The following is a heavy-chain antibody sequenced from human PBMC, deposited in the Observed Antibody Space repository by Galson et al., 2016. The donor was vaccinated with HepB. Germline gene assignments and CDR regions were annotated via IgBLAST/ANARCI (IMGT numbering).Heavy chain of an antibody. V-gene: IGHV1-3*01. D-gene: IGHD2-2*01. J-gene: IGHJ5*02. CDR1: GYIFSRYV. CDR2: INPGNANT. CDR3: ARENQQLSVGFDP. Sequence: SVKVSCKASGYIFSRYVTHWVRQAPGQRLEWMGWINPGNANTKYFQSFQGRATITRDTSTNTAYMELSSLRSEDTAVYYCARENQQLSVGFDPWGQGTLVAVSS.